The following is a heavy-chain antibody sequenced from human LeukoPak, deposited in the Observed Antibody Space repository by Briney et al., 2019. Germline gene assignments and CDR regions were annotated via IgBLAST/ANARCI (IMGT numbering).Heavy chain of an antibody. CDR2: IKQDGSAK. CDR1: GFTFSNAW. D-gene: IGHD1-1*01. J-gene: IGHJ4*02. V-gene: IGHV3-7*01. CDR3: AGCAGNSCYFDY. Sequence: GGSLRLSCAASGFTFSNAWMTWVRQAPGKGLEWVANIKQDGSAKNYVDSVKGRFTISRDNAKNSLYLQLNSLRAEDTAVYYCAGCAGNSCYFDYWGQGTLVIVSS.